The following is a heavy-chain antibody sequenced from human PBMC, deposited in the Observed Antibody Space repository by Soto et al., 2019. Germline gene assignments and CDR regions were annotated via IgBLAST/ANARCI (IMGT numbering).Heavy chain of an antibody. Sequence: QVQLVESGGGVVQPGRSLRLSCAASGFTFSSYGMHWVRQAPGKGLEWVAVIWYDGSNKYYADSVKGRFTISRDNSKNTLYLQMNSLRAEDTAVYYCASVWGSDAFDIWGQGTMVTVSS. J-gene: IGHJ3*02. D-gene: IGHD3-16*01. CDR1: GFTFSSYG. CDR3: ASVWGSDAFDI. V-gene: IGHV3-33*01. CDR2: IWYDGSNK.